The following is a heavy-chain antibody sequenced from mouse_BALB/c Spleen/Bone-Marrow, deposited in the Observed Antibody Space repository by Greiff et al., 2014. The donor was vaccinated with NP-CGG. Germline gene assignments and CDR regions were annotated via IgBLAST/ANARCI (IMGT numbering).Heavy chain of an antibody. CDR3: VRGYYYGSSPFDY. CDR2: IWTGGGT. Sequence: VNLVESGPGLVAPSQSLSMTCTVSGFSLTTYDISWIRQPPGKGLEWLGVIWTGGGTNYNSAFMSRLTISKDNSKSQVFLKMNSLQTEDTAIYYCVRGYYYGSSPFDYWGQGTTLTVSS. D-gene: IGHD1-1*01. V-gene: IGHV2-9-2*01. CDR1: GFSLTTYD. J-gene: IGHJ2*01.